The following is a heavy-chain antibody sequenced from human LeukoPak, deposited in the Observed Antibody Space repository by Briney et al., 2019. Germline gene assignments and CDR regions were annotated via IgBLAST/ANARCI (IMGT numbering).Heavy chain of an antibody. V-gene: IGHV1-69*04. CDR2: IIPILGIA. CDR3: ARVPYGSGSSVRQANYYFDY. J-gene: IGHJ4*02. Sequence: ASVKVSCKASGGTFSSYAISWVRQAPGQGLEWMGRIIPILGIANYAQKFQGRVTITADKSTSTAYMELSSLRSEDTAVYYCARVPYGSGSSVRQANYYFDYWGQGTLVTVSS. D-gene: IGHD3-10*01. CDR1: GGTFSSYA.